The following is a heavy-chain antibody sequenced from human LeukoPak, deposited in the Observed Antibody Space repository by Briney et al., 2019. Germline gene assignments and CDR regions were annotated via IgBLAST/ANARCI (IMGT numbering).Heavy chain of an antibody. CDR3: ARGGRGYSYCLTGYMDV. V-gene: IGHV3-21*01. CDR1: GFTFSSSS. D-gene: IGHD5-18*01. J-gene: IGHJ6*03. CDR2: ISSSSSYI. Sequence: GGSLRLSCAASGFTFSSSSMNWVRQAPGKGLEWVSSISSSSSYIYYADSVKGRFTISRDNAKNSLYLQMNSLRAEDTAVYYCARGGRGYSYCLTGYMDVWGKGTTVTVSS.